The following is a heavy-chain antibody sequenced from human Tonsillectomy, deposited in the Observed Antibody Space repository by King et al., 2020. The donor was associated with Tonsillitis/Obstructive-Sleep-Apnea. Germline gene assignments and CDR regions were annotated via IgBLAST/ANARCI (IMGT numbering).Heavy chain of an antibody. D-gene: IGHD3-10*01. CDR2: IKSKPDGGTT. J-gene: IGHJ4*02. CDR1: AFTFSNAW. V-gene: IGHV3-15*07. CDR3: TAQLLWFGELTPAFDY. Sequence: VQLVESGGGLVKPGGSLRLSCAASAFTFSNAWMNWVRQAPGKGLEWVSRIKSKPDGGTTDYAAPVKGRFTISRDDSKTTLYLQINSLKTEDTAVYYCTAQLLWFGELTPAFDYWGQGTLVTVSS.